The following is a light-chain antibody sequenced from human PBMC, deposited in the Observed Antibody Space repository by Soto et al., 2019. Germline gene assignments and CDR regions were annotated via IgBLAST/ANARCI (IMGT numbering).Light chain of an antibody. Sequence: HSALTQPRSVTGSPGQSVTISCTGTSSDIGGYTYVSWYQQHPGKAPKVIIYDVTERPSGVPDRFSGSKSGNTASLTISGLQPEDEADYYCCSCAGPQSFEVFGEGTKVTVL. CDR2: DVT. J-gene: IGLJ1*01. CDR3: CSCAGPQSFEV. V-gene: IGLV2-11*01. CDR1: SSDIGGYTY.